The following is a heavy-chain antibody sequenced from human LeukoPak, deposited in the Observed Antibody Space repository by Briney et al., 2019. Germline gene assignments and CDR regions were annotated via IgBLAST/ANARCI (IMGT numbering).Heavy chain of an antibody. CDR3: ARVGYNYGYDY. CDR2: IGTTGDT. V-gene: IGHV3-13*01. Sequence: PGGSLRLSCAASGFTFSSYDMHWVRHATGKGLEFVSGIGTTGDTYYQGSVKGRFSISRENAKNSLYLQMNSLRAGDTAVYYCARVGYNYGYDYWGQGTLVTVSS. CDR1: GFTFSSYD. D-gene: IGHD5-18*01. J-gene: IGHJ4*02.